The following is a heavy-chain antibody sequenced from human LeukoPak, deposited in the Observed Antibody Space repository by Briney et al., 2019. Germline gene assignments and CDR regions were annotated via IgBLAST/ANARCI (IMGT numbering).Heavy chain of an antibody. CDR1: GRSVSRYY. D-gene: IGHD3-9*01. Sequence: SETLSLTCPLAGRSVSRYYGSWIRQPPGEGLGCLGFMYSSGSTNYNPSLKSRVTISVDTSKNQFSLKLSSVTAADTAVYYCARDRPLRYFGRTSDAFDIWGQGTMVTVSS. CDR3: ARDRPLRYFGRTSDAFDI. J-gene: IGHJ3*02. CDR2: MYSSGST. V-gene: IGHV4-59*02.